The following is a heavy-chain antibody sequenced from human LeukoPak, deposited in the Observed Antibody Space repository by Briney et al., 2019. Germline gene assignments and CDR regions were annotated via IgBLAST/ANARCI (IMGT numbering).Heavy chain of an antibody. CDR2: ISSSSSYI. Sequence: PGGSLRLSCAASGFTFSSYSMNWVRQAPGKGLEWVSSISSSSSYIYYADSVKGRFTISRGNAKNSLYLQMNSLRAEDTAVYYCARGVAVAGSSTPLDYWGQGTLVTVSS. V-gene: IGHV3-21*01. CDR3: ARGVAVAGSSTPLDY. J-gene: IGHJ4*02. D-gene: IGHD6-19*01. CDR1: GFTFSSYS.